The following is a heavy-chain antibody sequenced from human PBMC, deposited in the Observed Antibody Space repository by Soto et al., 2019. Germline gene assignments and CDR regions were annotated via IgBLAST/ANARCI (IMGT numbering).Heavy chain of an antibody. Sequence: AQLVESGGGLVKPGGPLRLSCAAAGFTFSHYWVHWVRQVQGQGPVWVSRRNRDGSRTDYADYVRGRFTIFRDNARKKMYLQMNSLRAEDTAIYYWARDLGGAGSYWGQGTLVTVSS. CDR2: RNRDGSRT. CDR1: GFTFSHYW. D-gene: IGHD1-26*01. V-gene: IGHV3-74*01. CDR3: ARDLGGAGSY. J-gene: IGHJ4*02.